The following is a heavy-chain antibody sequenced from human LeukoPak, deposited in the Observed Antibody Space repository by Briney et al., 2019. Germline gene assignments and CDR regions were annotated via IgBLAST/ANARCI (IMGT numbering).Heavy chain of an antibody. Sequence: ASVKVSCKASGYTFTGYYMHWVRQAPGQGLEWMGWINPNSGGTNYAQKFQGRVTMTRDTSISTAYMELSRLRSDDTAVYYCAVTMIVVVAPFDYWGQGTLSPSPQ. V-gene: IGHV1-2*02. CDR2: INPNSGGT. CDR3: AVTMIVVVAPFDY. J-gene: IGHJ4*02. CDR1: GYTFTGYY. D-gene: IGHD3-22*01.